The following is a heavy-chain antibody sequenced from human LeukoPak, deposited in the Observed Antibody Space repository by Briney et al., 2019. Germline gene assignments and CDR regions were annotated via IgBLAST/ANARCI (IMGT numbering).Heavy chain of an antibody. CDR2: IKPSGDNT. D-gene: IGHD3-10*01. CDR1: GYSFTSYN. Sequence: GASVKVSCKTSGYSFTSYNLHWVRQAPGQRLEWMGIIKPSGDNTNNAQKFQGRVTMTSDTSTSTVYTELSSLRSEDTAVYYCARVIKFRLPSAFDYWGQGTLVTVSS. V-gene: IGHV1-46*01. CDR3: ARVIKFRLPSAFDY. J-gene: IGHJ4*02.